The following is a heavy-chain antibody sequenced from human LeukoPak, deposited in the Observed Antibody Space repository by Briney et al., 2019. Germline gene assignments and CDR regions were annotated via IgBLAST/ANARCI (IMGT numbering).Heavy chain of an antibody. CDR2: IRYDGINK. Sequence: GGSLSLPYGASGFPLSSFDMLGARDARGKALVGVAFIRYDGINKYYADSVKGRFTVSRDNSKNSVYLQMNSLRAEDTAVYYCARDGSRLGPLPFDYWGQGTLVTVSS. D-gene: IGHD3-16*01. J-gene: IGHJ4*02. CDR1: GFPLSSFD. V-gene: IGHV3-30*02. CDR3: ARDGSRLGPLPFDY.